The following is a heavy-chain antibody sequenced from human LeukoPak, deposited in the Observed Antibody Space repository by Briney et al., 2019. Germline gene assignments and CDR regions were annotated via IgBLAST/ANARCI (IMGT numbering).Heavy chain of an antibody. J-gene: IGHJ4*02. Sequence: GGSLRLSCAASGFTVSSNYMSWVRQAPGKGLEWVSVIYSGGSTYYADSVKGRFTISRDNAKNSLYLQMNSLRAEDTAVYYCARYSGSYDYFDYWGQGTLVTVSS. CDR3: ARYSGSYDYFDY. V-gene: IGHV3-53*01. D-gene: IGHD1-26*01. CDR1: GFTVSSNY. CDR2: IYSGGST.